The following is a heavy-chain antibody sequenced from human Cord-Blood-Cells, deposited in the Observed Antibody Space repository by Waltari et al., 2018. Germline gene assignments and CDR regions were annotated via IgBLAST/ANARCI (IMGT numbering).Heavy chain of an antibody. CDR2: IYPGDSDT. V-gene: IGHV5-51*01. CDR3: ARKSSIAVAGTDFDY. J-gene: IGHJ4*02. Sequence: EVQLVQSGAEVTKPGESLKISCKGSGYSFTGYWIGWVRQLPGKGLEWMGIIYPGDSDTRYSPSFQGQVTISADKSISTAYPQWSSLKASDTAMYYCARKSSIAVAGTDFDYWGQGTLVTVSS. D-gene: IGHD6-19*01. CDR1: GYSFTGYW.